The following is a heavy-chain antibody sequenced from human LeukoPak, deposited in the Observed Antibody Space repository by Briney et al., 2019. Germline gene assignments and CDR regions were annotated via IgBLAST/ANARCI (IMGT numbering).Heavy chain of an antibody. J-gene: IGHJ4*02. Sequence: SQTLSLTCSLSGVSTGSVDSNYGASIRQPPGKGLEWIAGITASGTTNHNPSLERQLQIPRRTSSNPFSPKLTFVTAADTALYYGARAPNDRRYSFHSWGQGTKVTVSS. CDR1: GVSTGSVDSNY. CDR3: ARAPNDRRYSFHS. V-gene: IGHV4-39*01. D-gene: IGHD3-16*02. CDR2: ITASGTT.